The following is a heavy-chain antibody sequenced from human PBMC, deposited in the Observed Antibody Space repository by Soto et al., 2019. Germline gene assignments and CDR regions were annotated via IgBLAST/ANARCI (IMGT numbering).Heavy chain of an antibody. CDR3: SRRASDFWSGKPQYYMDV. J-gene: IGHJ6*03. D-gene: IGHD3-3*01. CDR1: GFTFSGSA. Sequence: EVQLVESGGGLVQPGGSLKLSCAASGFTFSGSAMHWVRQASGKGLEWVGRIRSKPNNYATAYGASVKGRYTISRDDSKNTTYLQMNSMNTEDTDVNYCSRRASDFWSGKPQYYMDVWGKGTTVTVSS. V-gene: IGHV3-73*01. CDR2: IRSKPNNYAT.